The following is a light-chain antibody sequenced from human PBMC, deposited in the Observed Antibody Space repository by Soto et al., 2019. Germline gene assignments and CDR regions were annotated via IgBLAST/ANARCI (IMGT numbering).Light chain of an antibody. CDR1: QNVYNN. CDR3: QQCRNWPLT. V-gene: IGKV3-15*01. Sequence: EIVMTQSPATLSVSPGEGATLSCKASQNVYNNLAWYQQRPGQPPRLLIYDASTRATGFSARFSGSGYGTEFILTISSLQSEDFAVYFCQQCRNWPLTFGGGTK. CDR2: DAS. J-gene: IGKJ4*01.